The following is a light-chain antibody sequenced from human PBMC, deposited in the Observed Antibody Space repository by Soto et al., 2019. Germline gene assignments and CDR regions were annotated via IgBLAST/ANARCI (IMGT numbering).Light chain of an antibody. J-gene: IGKJ5*01. Sequence: EIVMTQSPATLSVSPGERSTLSCSSSQSVSSNLAWYQQKPGQAPRLLIYGASNRVTGVPARFSGSGSGTDFTLTISSLEPEDFAVYYCQQRSNWPPITFGQGTRLEIK. CDR2: GAS. V-gene: IGKV3-11*01. CDR1: QSVSSN. CDR3: QQRSNWPPIT.